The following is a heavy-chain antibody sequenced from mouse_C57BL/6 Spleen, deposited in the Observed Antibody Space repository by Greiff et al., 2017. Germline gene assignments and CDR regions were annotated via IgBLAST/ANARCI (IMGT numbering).Heavy chain of an antibody. CDR1: GFTFSDYY. D-gene: IGHD2-4*01. V-gene: IGHV5-16*01. CDR2: INYDGSST. CDR3: ARERNDYDGALDD. J-gene: IGHJ4*01. Sequence: DVQLVESEGGLVQPGSSMKPSCTASGFTFSDYYMAWVRQVPEKGLEWVANINYDGSSTYYLDSLKSRFIISRDNAKNILYLQMSSLKSEDTATYYCARERNDYDGALDDWGQGTSVTVSS.